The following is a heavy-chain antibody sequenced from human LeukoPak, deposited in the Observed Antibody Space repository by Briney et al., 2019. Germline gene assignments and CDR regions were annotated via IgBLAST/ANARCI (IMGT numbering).Heavy chain of an antibody. J-gene: IGHJ4*02. V-gene: IGHV1-69*13. D-gene: IGHD6-13*01. CDR1: GGTFSSYA. Sequence: GASVKVSCKASGGTFSSYAISWVRQAPGQGLEWMGGIIPIFGTANYAQKFQGRVTITADESTSTVYMELSSLRSEDTAVYFCARVAGTLAAAGYAEDYWGQGTLVTVSS. CDR3: ARVAGTLAAAGYAEDY. CDR2: IIPIFGTA.